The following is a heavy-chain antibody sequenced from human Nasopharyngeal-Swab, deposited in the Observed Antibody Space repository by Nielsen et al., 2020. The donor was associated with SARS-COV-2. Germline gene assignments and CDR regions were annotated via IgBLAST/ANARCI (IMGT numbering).Heavy chain of an antibody. D-gene: IGHD3-22*01. CDR3: ARGYDSSGYYYPLDY. CDR1: GGSISSYY. V-gene: IGHV4-59*01. CDR2: IYYSGST. Sequence: SETLSLTCTVSGGSISSYYWNWIRQPPGKGLEWIGYIYYSGSTNYNPSLKSRVTISVDTSKNQFSLKLSSVTAADTAVYYCARGYDSSGYYYPLDYWGQGTLVTVSS. J-gene: IGHJ4*02.